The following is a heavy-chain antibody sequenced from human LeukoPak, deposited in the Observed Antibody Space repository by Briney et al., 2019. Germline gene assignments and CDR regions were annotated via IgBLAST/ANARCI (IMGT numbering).Heavy chain of an antibody. CDR2: ISTHTDNK. D-gene: IGHD5-24*01. CDR3: ARRMKRWLGVDY. V-gene: IGHV1-18*01. CDR1: GYTFTTYG. J-gene: IGHJ4*02. Sequence: ASVKVSCKASGYTFTTYGISWVRQAPGQGLEWMGWISTHTDNKNYAQKIQDRVTMTIDTSTNTAYLKLRSLQSDDTGVYYCARRMKRWLGVDYWGQGTLVTVSS.